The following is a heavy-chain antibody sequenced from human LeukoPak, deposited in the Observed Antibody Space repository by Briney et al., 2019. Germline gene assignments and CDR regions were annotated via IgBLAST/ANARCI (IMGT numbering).Heavy chain of an antibody. CDR3: ARGSSGWYEVLDY. CDR1: GGSISRDY. J-gene: IGHJ4*02. D-gene: IGHD6-19*01. Sequence: SETLSLTCTVSGGSISRDYWSWIRQPPGKGLEWIGRIYTSGSTNYNPSLKSRVTISVDTSKNQFSLKLSSVTAADTAVYYCARGSSGWYEVLDYWGQGTLVTVSS. CDR2: IYTSGST. V-gene: IGHV4-4*08.